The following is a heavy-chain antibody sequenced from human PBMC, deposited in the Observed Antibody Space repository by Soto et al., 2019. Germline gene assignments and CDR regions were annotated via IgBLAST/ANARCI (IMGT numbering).Heavy chain of an antibody. J-gene: IGHJ4*02. Sequence: VEVCCEVCRESLYELSMAWLLQAPGKGLEWMGGFDPEDGETIYAQKFQGRVTMTEDTSTDTAYMELSSLRSEDTAVYYCATGPYYYDGSGYYWLRAFDYRGQGTLVTVSA. V-gene: IGHV1-24*01. D-gene: IGHD3-22*01. CDR1: RESLYELS. CDR3: ATGPYYYDGSGYYWLRAFDY. CDR2: FDPEDGET.